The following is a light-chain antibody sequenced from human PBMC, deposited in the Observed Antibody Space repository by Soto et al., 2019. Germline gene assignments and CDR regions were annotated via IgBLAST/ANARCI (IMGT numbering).Light chain of an antibody. CDR3: QKYNSAPRT. CDR2: AAS. Sequence: DTQMTQSPSSLSASVGDRVTITCRASQGISNYLAWYQQKPGKVPKLLLSAASTLQSGVPSRFSGSGSGTDFTLTISSLQPEDVATYYCQKYNSAPRTFGQGTKVEIK. CDR1: QGISNY. J-gene: IGKJ1*01. V-gene: IGKV1-27*01.